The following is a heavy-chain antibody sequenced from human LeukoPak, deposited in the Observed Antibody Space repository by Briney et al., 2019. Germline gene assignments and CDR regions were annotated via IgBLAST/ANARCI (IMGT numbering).Heavy chain of an antibody. V-gene: IGHV4-59*01. Sequence: PSETLSLTCTVSGGSISSYYWSWIRQPPGKGLEWIGYIYYSGSTNYNPSLKSRVTISVDTSKNQFSLKLRSVTAADTAVYHCARVSGYHWESFYGYWGQGTLVTVSS. CDR2: IYYSGST. CDR1: GGSISSYY. J-gene: IGHJ4*02. D-gene: IGHD5-12*01. CDR3: ARVSGYHWESFYGY.